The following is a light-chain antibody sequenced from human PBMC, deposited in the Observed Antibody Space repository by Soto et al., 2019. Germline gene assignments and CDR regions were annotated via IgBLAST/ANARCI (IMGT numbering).Light chain of an antibody. CDR3: SSFTSSNTYV. J-gene: IGLJ1*01. CDR2: DVS. CDR1: SGDVGSYNR. V-gene: IGLV2-18*02. Sequence: QSALTQPPSVSGSPGQSVAISCSGTSGDVGSYNRVSWYQQPPGTAPKLMVYDVSNRPSGVPDRFSGSKSGNTASLTISGLQAEDEADYYCSSFTSSNTYVFGTGTKLTVL.